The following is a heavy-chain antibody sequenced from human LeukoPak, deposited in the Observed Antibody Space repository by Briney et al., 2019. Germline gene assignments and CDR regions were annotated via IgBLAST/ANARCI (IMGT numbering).Heavy chain of an antibody. V-gene: IGHV3-23*01. Sequence: GGSLRLSCAASGFTFDDYAMHWVRQAPGKGLEWVSAISGSGGSTYYADSVKGRFTISRDDSKNTLYLQMNSLKTEDTAVYYCTTVTPYCGGDCYPFDYWGQGTLVTVSS. CDR1: GFTFDDYA. D-gene: IGHD2-21*02. J-gene: IGHJ4*02. CDR2: ISGSGGST. CDR3: TTVTPYCGGDCYPFDY.